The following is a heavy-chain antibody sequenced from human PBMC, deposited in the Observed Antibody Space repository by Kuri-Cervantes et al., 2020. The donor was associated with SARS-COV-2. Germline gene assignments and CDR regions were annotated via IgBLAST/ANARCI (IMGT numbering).Heavy chain of an antibody. CDR3: ARGGVVTADWYFDL. Sequence: GESLKISCAASGFPFRSYWMHWVRQAPGKGLVWVSRTNSDGISTSYADSVKGRFTISRDNAKNTLYLQLNSLGAEDTAVYYCARGGVVTADWYFDLWGRGTPVTVSS. V-gene: IGHV3-74*01. CDR2: TNSDGIST. D-gene: IGHD2-21*02. CDR1: GFPFRSYW. J-gene: IGHJ2*01.